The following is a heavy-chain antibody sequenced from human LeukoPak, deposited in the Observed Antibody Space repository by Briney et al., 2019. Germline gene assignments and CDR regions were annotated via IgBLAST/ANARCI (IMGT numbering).Heavy chain of an antibody. CDR1: GFTFSSYT. Sequence: PGGSLRLSCSASGFTFSSYTMHWVRQAPGKGLEYVSVISSDGGSTYYADSVKGRFTISRDNSKNTQYLQMSSLTTEDTAVYYCVPASAGMGYYFDYWGQGTLVTVSS. D-gene: IGHD6-13*01. J-gene: IGHJ4*02. CDR2: ISSDGGST. V-gene: IGHV3-64D*06. CDR3: VPASAGMGYYFDY.